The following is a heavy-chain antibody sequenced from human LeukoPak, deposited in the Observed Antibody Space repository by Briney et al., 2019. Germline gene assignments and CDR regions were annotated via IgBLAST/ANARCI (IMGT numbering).Heavy chain of an antibody. CDR1: GYSFTSYW. Sequence: GESLKISCKGSGYSFTSYWIGWVRQMPGKGLEWMGIIYPGDSDTRYSPSFQGQVTISADKSISAAYLQWSSLKASDTAMYYCARGDYDFWSGYLNWFDPWGQGTLVTVSS. V-gene: IGHV5-51*01. D-gene: IGHD3-3*01. CDR3: ARGDYDFWSGYLNWFDP. J-gene: IGHJ5*02. CDR2: IYPGDSDT.